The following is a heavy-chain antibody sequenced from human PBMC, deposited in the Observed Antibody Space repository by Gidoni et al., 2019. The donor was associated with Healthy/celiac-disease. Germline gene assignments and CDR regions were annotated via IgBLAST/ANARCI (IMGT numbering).Heavy chain of an antibody. D-gene: IGHD3-3*01. CDR3: AKAGYDFWSGYSNAFDI. Sequence: EVQLLESGGGLVQPGGSLRLSCAASGFPFSSYAMSWVRQAPGKGLEWVSAISGSGGSTYYADSVKGRFTISRDNSKNTLYLQMNSLRAEDTAVYYCAKAGYDFWSGYSNAFDIWGQGTMVTVSS. V-gene: IGHV3-23*01. CDR1: GFPFSSYA. J-gene: IGHJ3*02. CDR2: ISGSGGST.